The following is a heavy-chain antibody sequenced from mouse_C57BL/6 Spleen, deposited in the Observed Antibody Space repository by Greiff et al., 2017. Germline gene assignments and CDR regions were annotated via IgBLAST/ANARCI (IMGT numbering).Heavy chain of an antibody. CDR3: ARHEYYGSSPFY. Sequence: EVKLVESGGGLVQPGESLKLSCESNEYEFPSHDMSWVRKTPEKRLELVAAINSDGGSTYYPDTMERRFIISRDTTKKTLYLQLSSLRSEDPALYYCARHEYYGSSPFYWGQGTLVTVSA. V-gene: IGHV5-2*01. CDR1: EYEFPSHD. D-gene: IGHD1-1*01. J-gene: IGHJ3*01. CDR2: INSDGGST.